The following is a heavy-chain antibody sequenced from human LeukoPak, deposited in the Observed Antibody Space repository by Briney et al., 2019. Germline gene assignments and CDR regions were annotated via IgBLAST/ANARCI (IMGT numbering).Heavy chain of an antibody. CDR1: GFTVSSNY. CDR3: ARVLGRQWFGEYYFDY. V-gene: IGHV3-53*01. CDR2: IYSGGST. J-gene: IGHJ4*02. D-gene: IGHD3-10*01. Sequence: PGGSLRLSCAASGFTVSSNYMSWVRQAPGKGLEWVSVIYSGGSTYYADSVKGRFTISRDNSKNTLYLQMNSLRAEDTAVYYCARVLGRQWFGEYYFDYWGQGTLVTVSS.